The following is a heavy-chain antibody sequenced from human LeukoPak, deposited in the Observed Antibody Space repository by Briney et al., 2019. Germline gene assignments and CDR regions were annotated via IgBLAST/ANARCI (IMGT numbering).Heavy chain of an antibody. V-gene: IGHV4-59*08. CDR3: ARHVSGYGPYYYYGMDV. CDR2: INYSGST. CDR1: GGSISSYY. D-gene: IGHD5-18*01. Sequence: PSETLSLTCTVSGGSISSYYWSWIRQPPGKGLEWIGDINYSGSTNYNPSLKSRVTISVDTSKNQFSLKLSSVTAADTAVYYCARHVSGYGPYYYYGMDVWGQGATATVSS. J-gene: IGHJ6*01.